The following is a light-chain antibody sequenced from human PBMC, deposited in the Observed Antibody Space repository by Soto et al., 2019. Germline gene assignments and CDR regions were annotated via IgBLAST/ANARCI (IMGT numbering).Light chain of an antibody. CDR2: DVS. J-gene: IGLJ1*01. CDR3: SSYTSSSTRV. Sequence: QSALTQPASVSGSPGQSITISCTGTSSDVGGYNYVSWYQQHPGKAPKLMIYDVSNRPSGVSDRFSGSKSGNTASLTISGLQADDEADYYCSSYTSSSTRVFGTGTKVTDL. V-gene: IGLV2-14*01. CDR1: SSDVGGYNY.